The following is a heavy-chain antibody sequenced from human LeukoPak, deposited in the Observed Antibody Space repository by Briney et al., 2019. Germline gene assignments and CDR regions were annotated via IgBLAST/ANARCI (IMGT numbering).Heavy chain of an antibody. J-gene: IGHJ6*04. CDR2: INPSGGST. CDR3: ARELRYFDWLAYYYYYGMDV. CDR1: GYTFTSYY. Sequence: ASVKVSCKASGYTFTSYYMHRVRQAPGQGLEWMGIINPSGGSTSYAQKFQGRVTMTRDTSTSTVYMELSSLGSEDTAVYYCARELRYFDWLAYYYYYGMDVWGKGTTVTVSS. V-gene: IGHV1-46*01. D-gene: IGHD3-9*01.